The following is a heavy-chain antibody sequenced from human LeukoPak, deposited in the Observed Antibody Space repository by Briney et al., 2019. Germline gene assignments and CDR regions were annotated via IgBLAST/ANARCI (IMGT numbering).Heavy chain of an antibody. V-gene: IGHV3-7*01. J-gene: IGHJ4*02. D-gene: IGHD2-2*02. Sequence: GESLRLSCAASGFSFTTYWMSWVRQAPGKGLEWVANINQGGSQKYSVDSVKGRFTISRDNAKNSLYLQMNSLRAEDTAMYYCARIGYTSSGFDYWGQGTLVTVSS. CDR3: ARIGYTSSGFDY. CDR1: GFSFTTYW. CDR2: INQGGSQK.